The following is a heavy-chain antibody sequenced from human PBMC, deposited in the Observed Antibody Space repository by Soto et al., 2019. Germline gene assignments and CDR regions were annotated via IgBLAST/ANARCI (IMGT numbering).Heavy chain of an antibody. CDR2: VYYSGST. Sequence: SETLSLTCTVSGDSISSGGYYWSWIRQHPGKGLEWIGYVYYSGSTDYNPSLKSRITISLDNSKNTLYLQMNSLRAEDTAVYYCAKDPSVIAVAPDYFDYWGQGTLVTVSS. V-gene: IGHV4-31*03. J-gene: IGHJ4*02. CDR1: GDSISSGGYY. CDR3: AKDPSVIAVAPDYFDY. D-gene: IGHD6-19*01.